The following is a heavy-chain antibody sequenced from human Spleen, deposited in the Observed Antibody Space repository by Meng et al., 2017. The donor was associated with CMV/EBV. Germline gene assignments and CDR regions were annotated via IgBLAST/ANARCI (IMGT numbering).Heavy chain of an antibody. CDR2: VYPGDSDT. Sequence: GESLKISCKASGYRFTNYWIGWVRQLPGKGLEWIGIVYPGDSDTVYGPSFEGQVTISADKSVSTAYLQWSSLKASDTGMYYCARQSQAESPGNAAFDIWGQGTMVTVSS. D-gene: IGHD1-1*01. J-gene: IGHJ3*02. CDR1: GYRFTNYW. V-gene: IGHV5-51*01. CDR3: ARQSQAESPGNAAFDI.